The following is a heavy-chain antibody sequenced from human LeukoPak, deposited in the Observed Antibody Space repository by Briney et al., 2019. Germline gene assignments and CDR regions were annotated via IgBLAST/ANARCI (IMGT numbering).Heavy chain of an antibody. CDR1: GYTFTGYY. Sequence: ASVKVSCKASGYTFTGYYMHWVRQAPGKGLEWMGGFDPEDGETIYAQKFQGRVTMTEDTSTDTAYMELSSLRSEDTAVYYCATAVDTAMVANDYWGQGTLVTVSS. J-gene: IGHJ4*02. D-gene: IGHD5-18*01. CDR2: FDPEDGET. V-gene: IGHV1-24*01. CDR3: ATAVDTAMVANDY.